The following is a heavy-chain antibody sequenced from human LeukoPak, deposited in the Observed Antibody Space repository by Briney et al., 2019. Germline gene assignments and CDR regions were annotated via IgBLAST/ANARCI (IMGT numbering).Heavy chain of an antibody. CDR1: GYTFSDYH. D-gene: IGHD6-19*01. CDR2: INPYSGGT. Sequence: ASVKVSCKASGYTFSDYHMHWVRQAPGQGLEWMGWINPYSGGTNYAEKFQGRVTMTRDTSMTTAYMELSSLRSDDTAMYYCATLRRSGWYIGDWGQGTLVTVSS. J-gene: IGHJ4*02. V-gene: IGHV1-2*02. CDR3: ATLRRSGWYIGD.